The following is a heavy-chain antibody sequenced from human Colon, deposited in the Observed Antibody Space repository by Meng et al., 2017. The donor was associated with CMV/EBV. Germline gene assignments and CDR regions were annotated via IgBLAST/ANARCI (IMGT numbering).Heavy chain of an antibody. V-gene: IGHV1-2*02. CDR1: GYTFTANH. CDR3: VRESWYFDF. D-gene: IGHD6-13*01. J-gene: IGHJ4*02. Sequence: QVQLVQSGTEVKTPGASVKVPCKTSGYTFTANHLHWVRQAPGQGLEWMGWIYPQDGGTYFAQKFQDRVTLTRDTSITTAYMELSGLTSDDTAIYYCVRESWYFDFWGEGTLVTVSS. CDR2: IYPQDGGT.